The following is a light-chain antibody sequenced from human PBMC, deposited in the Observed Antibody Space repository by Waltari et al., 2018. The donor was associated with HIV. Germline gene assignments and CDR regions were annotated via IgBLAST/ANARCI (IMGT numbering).Light chain of an antibody. V-gene: IGLV1-40*01. CDR2: GDT. J-gene: IGLJ3*02. CDR1: ASNIGAGFD. Sequence: SVLTQPPSVSGAPGQSVSISGSGNASNIGAGFDVHWSRQSPGTAPKLVIFGDTVRPSGITDRFSGSRSLNSVSLDISGLRAEDAGDYYCQSYDISLTGLWVFGGGTKLTVL. CDR3: QSYDISLTGLWV.